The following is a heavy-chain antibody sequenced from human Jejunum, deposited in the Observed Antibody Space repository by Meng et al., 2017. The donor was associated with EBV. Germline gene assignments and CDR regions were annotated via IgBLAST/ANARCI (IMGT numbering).Heavy chain of an antibody. J-gene: IGHJ4*02. CDR3: ARVDYYDTSGNVDF. D-gene: IGHD3-22*01. CDR1: GGSISSYTYY. CDR2: IDYRENT. V-gene: IGHV4-39*01. Sequence: QLPVPDSCPGLVKPSDTLSLTCSVSGGSISSYTYYWGWIRQPPGKGLEWIGTIDYRENTYYNPSLKSRITISVDTPKNQFSLKLTSMTAADTALYYCARVDYYDTSGNVDFWGQGALVTVSS.